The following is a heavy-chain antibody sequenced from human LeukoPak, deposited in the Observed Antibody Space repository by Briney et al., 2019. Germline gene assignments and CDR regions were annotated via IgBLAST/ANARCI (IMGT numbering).Heavy chain of an antibody. CDR1: GYTFTSYY. CDR3: ARAMADLDY. J-gene: IGHJ4*02. D-gene: IGHD5-18*01. CDR2: INPSGGSP. Sequence: ASVKVSCNASGYTFTSYYIHWVRQAPGQGLEWMGIINPSGGSPSYAQKFQGRVTMTRDTSTSTVYMELSSLTSEDTAVYYCARAMADLDYWGQGTLVTVSS. V-gene: IGHV1-46*01.